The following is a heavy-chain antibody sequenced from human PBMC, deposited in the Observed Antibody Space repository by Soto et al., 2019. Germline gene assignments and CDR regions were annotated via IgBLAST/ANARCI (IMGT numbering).Heavy chain of an antibody. V-gene: IGHV3-23*04. CDR3: AKGEAAYCYGPTRGCNFDY. J-gene: IGHJ4*02. Sequence: VQLVESGGGVVQPGRSLRLSCAASGFTFSSYGMSWVRQAPGKGLEWVSLISDNGGSTYYADSVKGRFTISRDNSKNTLSLEMNSLRAEDTALYYCAKGEAAYCYGPTRGCNFDYWGQGTLVTVSS. D-gene: IGHD2-21*01. CDR2: ISDNGGST. CDR1: GFTFSSYG.